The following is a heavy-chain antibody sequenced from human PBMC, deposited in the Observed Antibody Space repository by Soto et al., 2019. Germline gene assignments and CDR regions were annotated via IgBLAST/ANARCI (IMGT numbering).Heavy chain of an antibody. V-gene: IGHV4-59*01. CDR2: IYYSGST. D-gene: IGHD2-15*01. CDR1: GGSISIYY. CDR3: ASTTQVLRRGAFDI. J-gene: IGHJ3*02. Sequence: PSETLSLTCTFSGGSISIYYWSWIRQPPGKGLEWIGYIYYSGSTNYNPSLKSRVTISVDTSKNQFSLKLSSVTAADTAVYYCASTTQVLRRGAFDIWGQGTLVTVSS.